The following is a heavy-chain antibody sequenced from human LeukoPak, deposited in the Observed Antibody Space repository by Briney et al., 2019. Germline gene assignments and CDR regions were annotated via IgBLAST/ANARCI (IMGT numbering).Heavy chain of an antibody. J-gene: IGHJ4*02. CDR3: ARDPVGAACDFDY. CDR2: INTDGSTT. Sequence: GGSLRLSYAASGFTFSTYWMHWARQAPGKGLVWVSRINTDGSTTDYADSVKGRFTMCRDNAKNTLYLQMSSLRAEDTALYYCARDPVGAACDFDYWGQATLVTVAS. V-gene: IGHV3-74*01. D-gene: IGHD1-26*01. CDR1: GFTFSTYW.